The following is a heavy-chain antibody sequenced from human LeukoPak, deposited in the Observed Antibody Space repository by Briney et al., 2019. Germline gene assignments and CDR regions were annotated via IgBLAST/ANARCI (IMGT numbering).Heavy chain of an antibody. Sequence: GGSLRLSCAASGFTFSSYAMSWVRQTPGKGLEWVSTISPSGGSTYYADSAKGLFTISRDNSKNTLYLQMNSLRAEDTAVYHCAKTLRGGDWYFDYWGQGTLVTVSS. CDR3: AKTLRGGDWYFDY. CDR2: ISPSGGST. D-gene: IGHD2-21*02. J-gene: IGHJ4*02. CDR1: GFTFSSYA. V-gene: IGHV3-23*01.